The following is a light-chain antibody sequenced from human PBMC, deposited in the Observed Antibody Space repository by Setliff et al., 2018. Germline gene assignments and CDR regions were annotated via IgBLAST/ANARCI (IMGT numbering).Light chain of an antibody. J-gene: IGLJ1*01. CDR1: SSDVGSYDL. CDR2: NVG. Sequence: QSALTQPASVSGSPGQSITISCSGTSSDVGSYDLVSWYQQHPGTAPKLIIYNVGNRPSGVSNRFSGSKSGNTASLTISGLQAEDEADYYCCSHTISSTRVFGTGTKVTVL. V-gene: IGLV2-14*01. CDR3: CSHTISSTRV.